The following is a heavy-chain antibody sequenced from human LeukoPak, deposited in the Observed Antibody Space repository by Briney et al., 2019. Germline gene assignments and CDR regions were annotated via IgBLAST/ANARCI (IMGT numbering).Heavy chain of an antibody. D-gene: IGHD2-15*01. V-gene: IGHV3-33*06. CDR2: IWYDGGNK. J-gene: IGHJ4*02. CDR1: GFTFSSYG. CDR3: AKSVEYVAALDY. Sequence: GGSLRLSCAASGFTFSSYGMHWVRQAPGKGLEWVAVIWYDGGNKYYADSVKGRFTISRDNSKNTLYLQMNSLRAEDTAVYYCAKSVEYVAALDYWGQGTLVTVSS.